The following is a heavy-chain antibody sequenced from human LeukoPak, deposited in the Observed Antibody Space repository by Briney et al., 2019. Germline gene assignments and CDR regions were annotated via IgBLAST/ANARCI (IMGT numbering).Heavy chain of an antibody. Sequence: SSETLSLTCTVPGGSISSYYWSWIRQPPGKGLEWIGYIYYSGSTNYNPSLKSRVTISVDTSKNQFSLKLSSVTAADTAVYYCARVSFSNYYYYYMDVWGKGTTVTVSS. J-gene: IGHJ6*03. D-gene: IGHD1-26*01. V-gene: IGHV4-59*01. CDR2: IYYSGST. CDR3: ARVSFSNYYYYYMDV. CDR1: GGSISSYY.